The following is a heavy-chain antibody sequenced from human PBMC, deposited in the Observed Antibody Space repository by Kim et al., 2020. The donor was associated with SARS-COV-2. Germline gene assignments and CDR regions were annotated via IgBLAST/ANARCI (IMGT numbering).Heavy chain of an antibody. CDR2: ISYDGSNK. V-gene: IGHV3-30*18. J-gene: IGHJ4*02. Sequence: GGSLRLSCAASGFTFSSYGMHWVRQAPGKGLEWVAVISYDGSNKYYADSVKGRFTISRDNSKNTLYLQMNSLRAEDTAVYYCAKSGGSYSQYFDYWGQGTLVTVSS. CDR1: GFTFSSYG. CDR3: AKSGGSYSQYFDY. D-gene: IGHD1-26*01.